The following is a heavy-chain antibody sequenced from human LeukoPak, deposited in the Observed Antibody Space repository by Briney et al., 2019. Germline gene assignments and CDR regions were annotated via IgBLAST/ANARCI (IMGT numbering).Heavy chain of an antibody. CDR1: GFTFSYAW. Sequence: GGSLRLSCAASGFTFSYAWMNWVRQAPGKGLEWVGRIKSKTDGGTTGYAASVKGRFTISRDDSKNTLYLQMNSLKTEDTAVYYCTTAYIAATKDFDYWGQGTLVSVSS. V-gene: IGHV3-15*01. D-gene: IGHD5-12*01. J-gene: IGHJ4*02. CDR3: TTAYIAATKDFDY. CDR2: IKSKTDGGTT.